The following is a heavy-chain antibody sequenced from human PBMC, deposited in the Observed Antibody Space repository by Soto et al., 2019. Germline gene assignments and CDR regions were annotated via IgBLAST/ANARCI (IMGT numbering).Heavy chain of an antibody. CDR3: ARDPWAADY. J-gene: IGHJ4*02. V-gene: IGHV3-66*01. Sequence: EVQLVESGGGLVQPGGPLRLSGAASGSTASLRNLSGFGQAPGKGLEWVSVIYSGGSTFYADSVRGRFTISRDNSKNTVNLQMNSLRAEDTAVYYCARDPWAADYWGQGTLVTVSS. CDR2: IYSGGST. CDR1: GSTASLRN. D-gene: IGHD3-16*01.